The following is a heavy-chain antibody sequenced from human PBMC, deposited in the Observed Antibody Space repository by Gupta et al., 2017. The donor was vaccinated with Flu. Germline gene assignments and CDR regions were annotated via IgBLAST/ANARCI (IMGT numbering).Heavy chain of an antibody. CDR2: IYYSGST. Sequence: QLQLQESGPGLVKPSETLSLTCTVSGGSISSSSYYWGWIRQPPGKRLEWIGSIYYSGSTYYNPSLKSRVTISVDTPKNQFSLKLSSVTAADTAVYYCARQGKVRGVLPAATIDYWGQGTLVTVSS. CDR1: GGSISSSSYY. D-gene: IGHD2-2*01. CDR3: ARQGKVRGVLPAATIDY. J-gene: IGHJ4*02. V-gene: IGHV4-39*01.